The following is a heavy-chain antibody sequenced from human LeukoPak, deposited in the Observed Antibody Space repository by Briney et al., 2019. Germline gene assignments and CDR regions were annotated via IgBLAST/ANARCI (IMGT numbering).Heavy chain of an antibody. CDR3: ARGVNI. Sequence: PLETLSLTCTVSGDSISSSSYFWGWIRQPPGKGLEWIGNIYYSGNTYYNPSLKSRVTISVDTSRNQFSLKLSSVTAADTALYYCARGVNIWGQGTMVTVSS. D-gene: IGHD3-10*01. CDR2: IYYSGNT. V-gene: IGHV4-39*01. J-gene: IGHJ3*02. CDR1: GDSISSSSYF.